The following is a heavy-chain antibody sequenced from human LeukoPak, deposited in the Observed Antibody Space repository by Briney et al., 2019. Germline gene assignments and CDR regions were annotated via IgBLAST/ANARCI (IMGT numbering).Heavy chain of an antibody. D-gene: IGHD1-26*01. CDR1: GGSISSSSYH. V-gene: IGHV4-39*07. CDR3: ARELYSGSQFDY. J-gene: IGHJ4*02. Sequence: PSETLSLTCTVSGGSISSSSYHWGWIRQPPGKGLEWIGSIYYSGSTYYNPSLKSRVTISVDTSKNQFSLKLSSVTAADTAVYYCARELYSGSQFDYWGQGTLVTVPS. CDR2: IYYSGST.